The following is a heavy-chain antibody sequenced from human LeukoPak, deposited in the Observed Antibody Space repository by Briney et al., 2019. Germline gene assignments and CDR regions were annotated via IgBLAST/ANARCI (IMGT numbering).Heavy chain of an antibody. CDR2: ISWNGGSI. V-gene: IGHV3-9*01. J-gene: IGHJ6*02. CDR1: GFTFDDYA. D-gene: IGHD3/OR15-3a*01. Sequence: PGRSLRLSCAASGFTFDDYAMHWVRQGSGKGLEWVSGISWNGGSIGYVDSVKGRFTISRDNAKNSLYLQMNSLRAEDTAVYYCAKDMSFDGDYGMDVWGQGTTVTVSS. CDR3: AKDMSFDGDYGMDV.